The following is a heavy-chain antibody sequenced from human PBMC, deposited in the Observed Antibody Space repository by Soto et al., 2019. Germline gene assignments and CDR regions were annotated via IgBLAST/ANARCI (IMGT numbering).Heavy chain of an antibody. CDR2: IYYSGST. CDR1: GGSISSGGYY. V-gene: IGHV4-31*03. D-gene: IGHD3-3*01. Sequence: PSETLSLTCTVSGGSISSGGYYWSWIRQHPGKGLEWIGYIYYSGSTYYNPSLKSRVTISVDTSKNQFSLKLSFVTAADTAVYYCARRFLEIVNWFDPWGQGTVVTVSS. J-gene: IGHJ5*02. CDR3: ARRFLEIVNWFDP.